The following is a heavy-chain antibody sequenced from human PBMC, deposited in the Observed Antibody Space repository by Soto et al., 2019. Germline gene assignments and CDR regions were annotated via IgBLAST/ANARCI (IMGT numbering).Heavy chain of an antibody. Sequence: QVQLVQSGAEVKEPGSSVKVSCKASGHTSRSYAISWVRQGSGQGLEWMGGIIPAFQTAMSAQKIQGKLTVTADKSKLSSDDFTSTVYMELRSQKFQDTDVYSGARTRTGVAFFDFWSQRSLVIGSS. J-gene: IGHJ4*02. CDR3: ARTRTGVAFFDF. V-gene: IGHV1-69*06. CDR1: GHTSRSYA. D-gene: IGHD2-15*01. CDR2: IIPAFQTA.